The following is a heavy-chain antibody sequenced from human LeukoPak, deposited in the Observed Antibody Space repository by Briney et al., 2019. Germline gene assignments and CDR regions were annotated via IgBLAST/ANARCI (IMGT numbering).Heavy chain of an antibody. V-gene: IGHV4-4*07. Sequence: PSETLSLTCTVSGGSISSYYWSWTRQPAGKGLESIGRIYTSGSTNYNPSLKSRVTMSVDTSKNQFSLKLSSVTAADTAVYYCAREPYSSSWFDPWGQGTLVTVSS. CDR3: AREPYSSSWFDP. CDR1: GGSISSYY. D-gene: IGHD6-13*01. J-gene: IGHJ5*02. CDR2: IYTSGST.